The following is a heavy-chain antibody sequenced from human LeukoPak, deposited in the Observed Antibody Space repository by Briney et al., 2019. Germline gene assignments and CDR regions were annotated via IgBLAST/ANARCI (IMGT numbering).Heavy chain of an antibody. CDR1: GDSVSSNTVG. Sequence: SQTLSLTCAISGDSVSSNTVGWHCIRQSPSRGLEWLGRTYYRSKWNNDYAISVKSRITINSDTSKNQFSLQLNSVTPEDTAVYYCARSQHWGYDYWGQGTLVTVSS. J-gene: IGHJ4*02. CDR3: ARSQHWGYDY. D-gene: IGHD7-27*01. CDR2: TYYRSKWNN. V-gene: IGHV6-1*01.